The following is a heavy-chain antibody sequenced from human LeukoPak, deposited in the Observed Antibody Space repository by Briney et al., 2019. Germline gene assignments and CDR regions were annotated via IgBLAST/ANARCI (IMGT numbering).Heavy chain of an antibody. CDR3: ARAVDYRNYFDY. Sequence: SQTLSLTCTVSGDSMTRGGYYWSWVRQHPGKGLEWVGFIYHSGTTFYNPSLESRATISVDTSQNQFSLKLTSVTAADTAVYYCARAVDYRNYFDYWGQGTLVTVSS. D-gene: IGHD4-11*01. V-gene: IGHV4-31*03. CDR2: IYHSGTT. CDR1: GDSMTRGGYY. J-gene: IGHJ4*02.